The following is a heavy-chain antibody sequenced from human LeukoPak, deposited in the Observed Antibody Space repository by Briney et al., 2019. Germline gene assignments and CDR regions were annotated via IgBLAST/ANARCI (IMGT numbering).Heavy chain of an antibody. D-gene: IGHD1-26*01. Sequence: PGGSLRLSCAASGFTFSSYWMNWVRQAPGKGLEWVATIKEDGSEKYHVDSVKGRFTISRDNAKNSLYLQLNSMRAEDTAVYYCARRGSYLDYWGQGALVTVSS. CDR3: ARRGSYLDY. J-gene: IGHJ4*02. CDR2: IKEDGSEK. CDR1: GFTFSSYW. V-gene: IGHV3-7*01.